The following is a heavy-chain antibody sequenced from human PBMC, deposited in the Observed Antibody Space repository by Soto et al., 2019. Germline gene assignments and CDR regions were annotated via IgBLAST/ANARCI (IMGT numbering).Heavy chain of an antibody. Sequence: EASVKVSCKVSGYTLTELSMHWVRQAPGKGLEWMGGFDPEDGETIYAQKFQGRVTMTEDTSTDTAYMELSSLRSEDTAVYYCATDTIFGVVISGNYYYYGMDVWGQGTTVTVSS. D-gene: IGHD3-3*01. V-gene: IGHV1-24*01. CDR3: ATDTIFGVVISGNYYYYGMDV. J-gene: IGHJ6*02. CDR2: FDPEDGET. CDR1: GYTLTELS.